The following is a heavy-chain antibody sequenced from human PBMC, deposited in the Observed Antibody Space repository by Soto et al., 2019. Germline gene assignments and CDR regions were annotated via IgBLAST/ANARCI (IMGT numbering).Heavy chain of an antibody. V-gene: IGHV3-23*01. CDR2: ISGSGGST. Sequence: EVQLLESGGGLVQPGGSLRLSCAASGFTFSNYAMNWVRQAPGKGLEWVSVISGSGGSTYYADSVKGRFTISRDNSKNTLYGQMNRLRAEDTAVYYCARRSSGWDFDYWGQGTLVTVSS. D-gene: IGHD6-19*01. CDR1: GFTFSNYA. CDR3: ARRSSGWDFDY. J-gene: IGHJ4*02.